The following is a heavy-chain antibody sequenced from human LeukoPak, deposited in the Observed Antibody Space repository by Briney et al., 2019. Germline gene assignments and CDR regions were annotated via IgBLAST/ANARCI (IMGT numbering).Heavy chain of an antibody. CDR1: GYTFISYA. CDR3: ARDPGEGSPLDV. CDR2: INTNTGNP. D-gene: IGHD2-21*01. V-gene: IGHV7-4-1*02. J-gene: IGHJ6*02. Sequence: GASVKVSCKASGYTFISYAMNWVRQAPGQGLEWMGWINTNTGNPTYAQGFTGRFVFSLDTPVSTSYLQISTLKAEDTAVYYCARDPGEGSPLDVWGQGTTVTVSS.